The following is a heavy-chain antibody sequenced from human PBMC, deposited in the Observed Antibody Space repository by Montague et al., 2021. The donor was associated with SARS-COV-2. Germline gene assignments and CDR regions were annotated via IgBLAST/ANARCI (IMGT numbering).Heavy chain of an antibody. D-gene: IGHD3-22*01. Sequence: SETLSLTCAVYGGSFSGYYWCWIRQPPGKGLEWIGEGYHSGTTNYNQSLKSRVTIIVDMSKNKFSLKLSSVTAADTAVYYCARGRSETMIVVVVPLYYYYMDVWGQGTTVTVSS. J-gene: IGHJ6*03. CDR1: GGSFSGYY. CDR3: ARGRSETMIVVVVPLYYYYMDV. V-gene: IGHV4-34*01. CDR2: GYHSGTT.